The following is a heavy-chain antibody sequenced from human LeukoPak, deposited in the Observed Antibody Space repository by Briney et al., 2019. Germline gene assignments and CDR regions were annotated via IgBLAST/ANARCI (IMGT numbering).Heavy chain of an antibody. Sequence: SETLSLTCAVSGGSISSNNWWSWVRQPPGKGLEWIGEIYHSGNTNYNPSLKSRVTISLDTSKNQFSLKLTSVTAAGTAVYYCAKALVGAAFTFDSWGQGTLVTVSS. V-gene: IGHV4-4*02. CDR2: IYHSGNT. CDR1: GGSISSNNW. D-gene: IGHD1-26*01. J-gene: IGHJ4*02. CDR3: AKALVGAAFTFDS.